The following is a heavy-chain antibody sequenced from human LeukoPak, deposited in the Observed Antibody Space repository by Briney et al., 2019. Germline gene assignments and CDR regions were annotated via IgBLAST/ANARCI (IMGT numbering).Heavy chain of an antibody. J-gene: IGHJ3*02. V-gene: IGHV3-23*01. CDR3: AKRHSSSFRIFGHDAFDI. D-gene: IGHD6-13*01. CDR2: ISGSGGST. CDR1: GFTFSSYA. Sequence: GGSLRLSCAASGFTFSSYAMSWVRQAPGKGLEWVSDISGSGGSTNYADSVKGRFTISRDNSKNTLHLQTNSLRAEDTAVYYCAKRHSSSFRIFGHDAFDIWGQGTMVTVSS.